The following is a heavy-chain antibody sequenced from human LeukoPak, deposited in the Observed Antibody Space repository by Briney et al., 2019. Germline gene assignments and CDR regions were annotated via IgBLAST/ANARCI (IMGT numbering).Heavy chain of an antibody. Sequence: ASVKVSCKASGGTFSSYAISWVRQAPGQGLEWMGGIIPIFGTANYAQKLQGRVTITADESTSTAYMELSSLRSEDTAVYYCARERYSSSWYEVLQPDYWGQGTLVTVSS. CDR1: GGTFSSYA. D-gene: IGHD6-13*01. V-gene: IGHV1-69*13. J-gene: IGHJ4*02. CDR3: ARERYSSSWYEVLQPDY. CDR2: IIPIFGTA.